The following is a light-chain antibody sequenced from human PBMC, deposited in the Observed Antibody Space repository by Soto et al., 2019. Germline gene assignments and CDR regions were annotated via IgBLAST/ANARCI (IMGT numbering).Light chain of an antibody. CDR1: QSVSSY. CDR3: QQRSNWPQYT. CDR2: DAS. Sequence: EIVLTQSPATLSLSPGERATLSCRASQSVSSYLAWYQQKPGQAPRLLIYDASNRATGIPARFSGGGSGTDFTLTISSLEPEDFAVYYCQQRSNWPQYTFGQGTKLESK. J-gene: IGKJ2*01. V-gene: IGKV3-11*01.